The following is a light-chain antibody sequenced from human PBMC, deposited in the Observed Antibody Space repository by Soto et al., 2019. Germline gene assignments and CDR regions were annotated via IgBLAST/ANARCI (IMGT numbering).Light chain of an antibody. CDR2: AAS. J-gene: IGKJ4*01. CDR1: QGIGSW. Sequence: DIQMTQSPSSVSASVGDRVTITCRASQGIGSWLAWYQQKQGKAPKLLIYAASSLQSGVPSRFIGSGSGTDFTLTISSLQPEDFATYYCLQANTFPLTFGGGTKVEIK. CDR3: LQANTFPLT. V-gene: IGKV1-12*01.